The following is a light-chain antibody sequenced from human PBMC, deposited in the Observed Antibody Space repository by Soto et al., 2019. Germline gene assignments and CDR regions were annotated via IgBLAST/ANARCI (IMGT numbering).Light chain of an antibody. Sequence: QSVLTQPASVSGSPGQSITISCTGSGRDIGAYDYVSWYQQHPGKAPKLLIYGVSNRPSGVSSRFSGSKSGNTASLTISGLQAEDEADNYCSSYTRSSTLFGTGNKVTDL. V-gene: IGLV2-14*01. J-gene: IGLJ1*01. CDR3: SSYTRSSTL. CDR1: GRDIGAYDY. CDR2: GVS.